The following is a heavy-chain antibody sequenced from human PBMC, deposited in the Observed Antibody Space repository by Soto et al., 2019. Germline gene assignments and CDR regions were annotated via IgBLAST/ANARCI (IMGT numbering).Heavy chain of an antibody. CDR1: GYTFTGYY. CDR2: INPNSGGT. D-gene: IGHD3-10*01. CDR3: AREFSVVREEWYFDL. V-gene: IGHV1-2*04. J-gene: IGHJ2*01. Sequence: GASVKVSCKASGYTFTGYYMRWVRQAPGQGLEWMGWINPNSGGTNYAQKFQGWVTMTRDTSISTAYMELSRLRSDDTAVYFCAREFSVVREEWYFDLWGRGTLVTVSS.